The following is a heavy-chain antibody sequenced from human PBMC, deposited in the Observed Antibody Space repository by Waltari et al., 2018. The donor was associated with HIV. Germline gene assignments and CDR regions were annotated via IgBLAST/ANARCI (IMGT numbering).Heavy chain of an antibody. V-gene: IGHV3-9*01. Sequence: EVQLVESGGGLVQPGRSLRLSCAASGFTFDDYAMHWVRQAPGKGLEWVSGISWNSGSIGYADSVKGRFTISRDNAKNSLYLQMNSLRAEDTALYYCFIVVVVAAQENGYWGQGTLVTVSS. CDR1: GFTFDDYA. D-gene: IGHD2-15*01. CDR3: FIVVVVAAQENGY. CDR2: ISWNSGSI. J-gene: IGHJ4*02.